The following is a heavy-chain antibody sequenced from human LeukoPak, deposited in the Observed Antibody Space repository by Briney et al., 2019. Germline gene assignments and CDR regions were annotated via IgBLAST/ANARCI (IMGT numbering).Heavy chain of an antibody. CDR3: AREGSPSY. V-gene: IGHV3-48*03. Sequence: GGSLRLSCAVSGXNFATDWVGWVRQAPGKGLEWVSYISSGGSTIYYADSVKGRFTISRDNTRYSLYLQMNSLRAEDTAVYYCAREGSPSYWGQGTLVTVSS. CDR2: ISSGGSTI. J-gene: IGHJ4*02. CDR1: GXNFATDW.